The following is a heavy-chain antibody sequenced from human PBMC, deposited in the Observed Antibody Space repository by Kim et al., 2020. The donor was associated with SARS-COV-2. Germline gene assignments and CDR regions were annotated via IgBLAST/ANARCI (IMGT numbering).Heavy chain of an antibody. CDR1: GYTFTSYA. CDR3: ASFIVGARDTSSWTPLDY. Sequence: ASVKVSCKASGYTFTSYAMHWVRQAPGQRLEWMGWINAGNGNTKYSQKFQGRVTITRDTSTSTAYMELSSLRSEDTAVYYCASFIVGARDTSSWTPLDYWGQGTLVTVSS. D-gene: IGHD6-13*01. CDR2: INAGNGNT. V-gene: IGHV1-3*01. J-gene: IGHJ4*02.